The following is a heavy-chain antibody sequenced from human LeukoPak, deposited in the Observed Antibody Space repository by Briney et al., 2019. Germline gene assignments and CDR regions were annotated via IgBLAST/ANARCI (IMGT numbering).Heavy chain of an antibody. Sequence: GGSLRLSCAASGNYWMHWVRQAPGKGLVWVSHINSDGSWTSYADSVKGRFTISRDNSKNTLYLQMNSLRAEDTAVYYCAKETCSSTSCSTDYWGQGTLVTVSS. CDR3: AKETCSSTSCSTDY. J-gene: IGHJ4*02. CDR2: INSDGSWT. CDR1: GNYW. V-gene: IGHV3-74*01. D-gene: IGHD2-2*01.